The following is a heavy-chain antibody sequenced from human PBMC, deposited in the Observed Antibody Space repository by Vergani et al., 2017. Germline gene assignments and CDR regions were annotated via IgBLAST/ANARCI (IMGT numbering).Heavy chain of an antibody. CDR1: GFTFSSYG. V-gene: IGHV3-30*18. CDR3: AKDYRVGATDAFDI. D-gene: IGHD1-26*01. J-gene: IGHJ3*02. CDR2: ISYDGSNK. Sequence: VQLLESGGGLVQPGGSLRLSCAASGFTFSSYGMHWVRQAPGKGLEWVAVISYDGSNKYYADSVKGRFTISRDNSKNTLYLQMNSLRAEDTAVYYCAKDYRVGATDAFDIWGQGTMVTVSS.